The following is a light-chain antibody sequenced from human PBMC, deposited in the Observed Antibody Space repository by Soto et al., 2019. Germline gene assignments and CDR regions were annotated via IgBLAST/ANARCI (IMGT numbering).Light chain of an antibody. Sequence: QSVLTQPASLSGSPGQSITISCTGTSSDVGGYNFVSWYQQLPGNAPKLLIYDVTIRPSGVSDRFSGSKSGTTASLTISGLQAEDEADYYCCSYASSTIYVFGTGTKVTVI. J-gene: IGLJ1*01. CDR2: DVT. V-gene: IGLV2-14*03. CDR3: CSYASSTIYV. CDR1: SSDVGGYNF.